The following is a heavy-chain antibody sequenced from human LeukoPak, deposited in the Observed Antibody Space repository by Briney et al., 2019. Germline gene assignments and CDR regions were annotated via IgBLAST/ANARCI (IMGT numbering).Heavy chain of an antibody. CDR3: ARDNYYDSSGYYGL. V-gene: IGHV4-61*02. D-gene: IGHD3-22*01. J-gene: IGHJ4*02. Sequence: SQTLSLTCTVSGGSISSGTHYWSWIRQPAGKGLECIGRIYATGSTIYNPSLKSRVTISVDTSKNQFSLKLSSVTAADTAVYYCARDNYYDSSGYYGLWGQGTLVTVSS. CDR1: GGSISSGTHY. CDR2: IYATGST.